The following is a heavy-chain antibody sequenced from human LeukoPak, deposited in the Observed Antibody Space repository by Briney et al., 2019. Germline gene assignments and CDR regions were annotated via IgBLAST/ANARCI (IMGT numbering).Heavy chain of an antibody. J-gene: IGHJ6*03. Sequence: SETLSLTCTVSGGSISSYYWSWIRQPPGKGLEWIGYIYYSGSTNYNPSLKSRVTISVDTSKNQFSLKLSSVTAADTAVYYCARALDPYYYYMDVWGKGTTVTVSS. CDR1: GGSISSYY. CDR2: IYYSGST. V-gene: IGHV4-59*01. CDR3: ARALDPYYYYMDV. D-gene: IGHD3/OR15-3a*01.